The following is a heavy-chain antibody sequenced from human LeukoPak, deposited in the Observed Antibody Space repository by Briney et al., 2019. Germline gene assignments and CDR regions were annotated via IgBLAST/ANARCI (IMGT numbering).Heavy chain of an antibody. CDR3: ARATTGRGKSFAC. J-gene: IGHJ4*02. CDR2: IYYSGST. CDR1: GGSISSGGYY. Sequence: PSETLSLTCTVSGGSISSGGYYWSWLRQHPGKGLKWIGYIYYSGSTYYNPSLKTRATVSLDTSKNQFPLKLSSVTAADTAGYYCARATTGRGKSFACWGQGTLATVPS. D-gene: IGHD1-1*01. V-gene: IGHV4-31*03.